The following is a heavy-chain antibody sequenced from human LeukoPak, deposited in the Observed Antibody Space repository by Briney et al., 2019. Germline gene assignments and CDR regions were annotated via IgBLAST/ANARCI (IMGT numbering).Heavy chain of an antibody. V-gene: IGHV3-53*01. Sequence: GGSLRLSCAASGFTVSSNYMSWVRQAPGKGLEWVSVIYSGGSTYYADSVKGRFTISRDNSKNTLYLQMNGLRAEDTAVYYCAGTGIAAAGEDYWGQGTLVTVSS. CDR2: IYSGGST. CDR3: AGTGIAAAGEDY. D-gene: IGHD6-13*01. CDR1: GFTVSSNY. J-gene: IGHJ4*02.